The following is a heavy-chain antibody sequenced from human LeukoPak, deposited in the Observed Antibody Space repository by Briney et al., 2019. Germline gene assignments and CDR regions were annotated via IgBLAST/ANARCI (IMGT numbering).Heavy chain of an antibody. CDR2: INIAGDT. CDR3: ARGVPFGEKGIDV. D-gene: IGHD3-10*01. V-gene: IGHV3-13*01. J-gene: IGHJ6*04. CDR1: GFTFSSYD. Sequence: GGSLRLSCAASGFTFSSYDMYWVRQSTGEGLEWVSAINIAGDTYYSASVKGRFTISREKSKNSLSLQMNSLRAGDTAVYYCARGVPFGEKGIDVWGKGTTVTVSS.